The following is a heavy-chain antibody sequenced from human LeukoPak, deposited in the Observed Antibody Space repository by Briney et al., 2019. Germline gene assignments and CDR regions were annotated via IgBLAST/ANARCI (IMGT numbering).Heavy chain of an antibody. J-gene: IGHJ6*02. CDR2: IIPILGIA. Sequence: SVKASCKASGGTFSSYAISWVRQAPGQGLEWMGRIIPILGIANYAQKFQGRVTITADKSTSTAYMELSSLRSEDTAVYYCATNYYDILTGLGYYYGMDVWGQGTTVTVSS. D-gene: IGHD3-9*01. V-gene: IGHV1-69*04. CDR1: GGTFSSYA. CDR3: ATNYYDILTGLGYYYGMDV.